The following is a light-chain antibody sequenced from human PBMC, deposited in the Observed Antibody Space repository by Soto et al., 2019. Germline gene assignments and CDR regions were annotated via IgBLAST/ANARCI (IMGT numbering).Light chain of an antibody. V-gene: IGKV3-15*01. J-gene: IGKJ4*01. CDR2: DTS. CDR1: QSVSSH. CDR3: QQYDTWPLT. Sequence: RVMTQSPVTLSVSPGESATLSCRASQSVSSHLAWYQQKAGRAPRLLIYDTSSRVTGIPARFSGSGSETEFTLTISGLQSGDFAVYYCQQYDTWPLTFGGGTTLQI.